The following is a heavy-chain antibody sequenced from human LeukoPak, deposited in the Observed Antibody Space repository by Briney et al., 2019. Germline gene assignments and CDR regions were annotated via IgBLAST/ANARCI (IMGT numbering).Heavy chain of an antibody. V-gene: IGHV3-21*01. CDR2: IDSTSRYI. Sequence: GESLRLSCAASGFTISSYTFGSYTMNWVRQAPGKGLEWLASIDSTSRYIYYTDSVKGRFTISKDNANSSLHLQMNSLRDEDTAVYYCARGYSGGYDYWGQGTLVTVSS. CDR3: ARGYSGGYDY. CDR1: GFTISSYTFGSYT. D-gene: IGHD6-19*01. J-gene: IGHJ4*02.